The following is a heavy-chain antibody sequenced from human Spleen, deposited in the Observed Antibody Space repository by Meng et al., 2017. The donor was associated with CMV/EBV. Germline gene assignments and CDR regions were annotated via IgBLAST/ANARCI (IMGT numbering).Heavy chain of an antibody. CDR1: GGTFSSYA. V-gene: IGHV1-46*01. J-gene: IGHJ6*02. D-gene: IGHD4-11*01. CDR3: ARDRLVTTFYYYYGMDV. CDR2: INPNGGGP. Sequence: ASVKVSCKASGGTFSSYAISWVRQAPGQGLEWMGIINPNGGGPNYAQKFQGRLIVTSDTSTSTVFMELSGLRSEDTAVYYCARDRLVTTFYYYYGMDVWSQGTPVTVSS.